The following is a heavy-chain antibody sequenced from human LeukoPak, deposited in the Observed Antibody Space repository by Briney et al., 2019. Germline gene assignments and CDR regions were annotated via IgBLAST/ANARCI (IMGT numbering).Heavy chain of an antibody. CDR3: AREELDSGSYHNWFDP. V-gene: IGHV1-2*02. D-gene: IGHD3-10*01. CDR1: GYTFTGYY. CDR2: ISPNSGGT. J-gene: IGHJ5*02. Sequence: ASVKVSCKASGYTFTGYYMHWVRQAPGQGLEWMGWISPNSGGTNYAQKFQGRVTMTRDTSISTAYMELSRLRSDDTAVYYCAREELDSGSYHNWFDPWGQGTLVTVSS.